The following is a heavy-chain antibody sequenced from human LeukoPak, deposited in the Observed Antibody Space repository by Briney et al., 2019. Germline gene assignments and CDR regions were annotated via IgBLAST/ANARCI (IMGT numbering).Heavy chain of an antibody. D-gene: IGHD6-13*01. CDR1: RFTFSGFA. CDR3: AKDSRIPAGGTEPSDY. Sequence: GGSLRLSCVASRFTFSGFAMSWVRQAPGKGLEWVSTIRDSGGTTYYVDSVKGRFTISRDNSKDTLYLQMNSLRVEDTAVYYCAKDSRIPAGGTEPSDYWGQGTLVTVSS. V-gene: IGHV3-23*01. J-gene: IGHJ4*02. CDR2: IRDSGGTT.